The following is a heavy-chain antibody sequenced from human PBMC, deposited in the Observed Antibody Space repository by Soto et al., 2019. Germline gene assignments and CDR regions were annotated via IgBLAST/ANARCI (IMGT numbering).Heavy chain of an antibody. J-gene: IGHJ3*02. CDR3: AKAKTYDRADAFDI. CDR1: GFTFDDYG. D-gene: IGHD3-22*01. Sequence: SLRLSCAASGFTFDDYGMHWVRQAPGKGLEWVSGISWNSGSIGYADSVKGRFTISRDNAKNSLYLQMNSLRAEDTALYYCAKAKTYDRADAFDIWGQGTMVTVSS. CDR2: ISWNSGSI. V-gene: IGHV3-9*01.